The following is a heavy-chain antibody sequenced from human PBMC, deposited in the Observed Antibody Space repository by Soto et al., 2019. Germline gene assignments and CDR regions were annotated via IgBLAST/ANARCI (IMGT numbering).Heavy chain of an antibody. CDR2: ISYDGSNK. V-gene: IGHV3-30*18. J-gene: IGHJ6*02. Sequence: PGGSLRLSCAASGFTFSSYGMHWVRQAPCKGLEWVAVISYDGSNKYYADSVKGRFTISRDNSKNTLYLRMNSLRAEDTAVYYCAKDPVLKSSSLLYYSSYGMDVWAQGTTVTVSS. CDR1: GFTFSSYG. D-gene: IGHD6-13*01. CDR3: AKDPVLKSSSLLYYSSYGMDV.